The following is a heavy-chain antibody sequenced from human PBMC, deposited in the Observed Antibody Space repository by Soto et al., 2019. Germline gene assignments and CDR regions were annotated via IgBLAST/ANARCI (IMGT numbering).Heavy chain of an antibody. CDR2: ISYDGSNK. V-gene: IGHV3-30-3*01. J-gene: IGHJ4*02. CDR3: ARDRRTTVVTNVFDY. D-gene: IGHD4-17*01. Sequence: QVQLVESGGGVVQPGRSLRLSCAASGFTFSSYAMHWVRQAPAKGLEWVAVISYDGSNKYYADSVKGRFTISRDNSKNTLYLQMNSLRAEDTAVYYCARDRRTTVVTNVFDYWGQGTLVTVSS. CDR1: GFTFSSYA.